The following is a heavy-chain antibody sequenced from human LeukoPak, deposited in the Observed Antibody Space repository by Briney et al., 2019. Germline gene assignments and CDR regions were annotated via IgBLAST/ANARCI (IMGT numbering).Heavy chain of an antibody. CDR3: ARAGYYDSSGFYAPDAFDI. Sequence: GGSLRLSCAASGFTVSSDYMTWVRQAPGKGLEWVSFVYSGGSTYYEDSVKGRFTISRDSSKNTLFLQMNSLRGGDTVVYYCARAGYYDSSGFYAPDAFDIWGQGTVVTVSS. V-gene: IGHV3-53*01. CDR1: GFTVSSDY. J-gene: IGHJ3*02. D-gene: IGHD3-22*01. CDR2: VYSGGST.